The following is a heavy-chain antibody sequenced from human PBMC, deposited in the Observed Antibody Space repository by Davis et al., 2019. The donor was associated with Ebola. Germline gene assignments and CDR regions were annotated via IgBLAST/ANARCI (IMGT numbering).Heavy chain of an antibody. D-gene: IGHD6-6*01. CDR3: APGSIAADY. V-gene: IGHV3-23*01. CDR2: ITGSGYSI. Sequence: PGGSLRLSCAASGFAFSTYAMSWVRQAPGKGLEWVSGITGSGYSIYYADSVKGRFTISRDNAKNSLYLQMNSLTAEDTAVYYCAPGSIAADYWGQGTLVTVSS. J-gene: IGHJ4*02. CDR1: GFAFSTYA.